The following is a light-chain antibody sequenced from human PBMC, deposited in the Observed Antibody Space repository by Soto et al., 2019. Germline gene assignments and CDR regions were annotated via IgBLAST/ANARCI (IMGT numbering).Light chain of an antibody. CDR1: SSDVGGYNY. J-gene: IGLJ1*01. CDR3: SSYTSSDTRV. Sequence: QSALTQPASVSGSPGQSITISCTGTSSDVGGYNYVSWYQQHPGKTPKVIVYDVNHRPSGVSNRFSGSKSGNTASLTISGLQAEDEADYYSSSYTSSDTRVFGTGTKVTV. CDR2: DVN. V-gene: IGLV2-14*01.